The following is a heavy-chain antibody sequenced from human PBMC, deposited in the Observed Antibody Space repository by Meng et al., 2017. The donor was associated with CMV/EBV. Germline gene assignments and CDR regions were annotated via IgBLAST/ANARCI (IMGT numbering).Heavy chain of an antibody. V-gene: IGHV6-1*01. CDR2: TYYRSKWYN. D-gene: IGHD3-10*01. J-gene: IGHJ6*02. Sequence: SQTLSLTCAISGDSVSSNSAAWNWIRQSPSRGLEWLGRTYYRSKWYNDYAVSVKSRITINPDTSKNQFSLKLSSVTAADTAVYYCARGVHYYGSGSPLLWYYYYGMDVWGQGTTVTVSS. CDR3: ARGVHYYGSGSPLLWYYYYGMDV. CDR1: GDSVSSNSAA.